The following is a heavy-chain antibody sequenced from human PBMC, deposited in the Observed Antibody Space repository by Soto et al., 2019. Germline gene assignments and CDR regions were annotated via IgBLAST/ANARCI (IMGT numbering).Heavy chain of an antibody. CDR1: GYTFTSYD. CDR2: IIPNIGNA. J-gene: IGHJ4*02. D-gene: IGHD1-26*01. V-gene: IGHV1-69*05. Sequence: SVKVSCKASGYTFTSYDINWVRQATGQGLEWMGWIIPNIGNASYAQKFQGRVTITTDESTSTAYMELSSLRSEDTAVYYCARERTPVGATGYYFDYWGQGTLVTVSS. CDR3: ARERTPVGATGYYFDY.